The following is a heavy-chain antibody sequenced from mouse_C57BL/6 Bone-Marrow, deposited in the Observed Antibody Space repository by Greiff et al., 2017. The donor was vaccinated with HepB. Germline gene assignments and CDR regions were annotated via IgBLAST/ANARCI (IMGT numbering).Heavy chain of an antibody. CDR1: GYSITSDY. V-gene: IGHV3-8*01. J-gene: IGHJ1*03. CDR3: ARAYGSSYWYFDV. Sequence: EVKLVESGPGLAKPSQPLSLTCSVTGYSITSDYWNWIRKFPGNKLEYMGYISYSGSTYYNPSLKSRISITRDTSKNQYYLQLNSVTTEDTATYYCARAYGSSYWYFDVWGTGTTVTVSS. CDR2: ISYSGST. D-gene: IGHD1-1*01.